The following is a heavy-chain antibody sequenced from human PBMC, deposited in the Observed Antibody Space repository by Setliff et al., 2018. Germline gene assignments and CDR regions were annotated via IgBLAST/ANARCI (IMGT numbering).Heavy chain of an antibody. CDR3: ARESATIGEFPLYYFDK. J-gene: IGHJ4*02. CDR1: GGSISSGGFY. V-gene: IGHV4-61*09. D-gene: IGHD3-10*01. CDR2: FHTGGAT. Sequence: SETLTLTCSVSGGSISSGGFYWSWIRQSAGRGLEWIGHFHTGGATDYNLSLKSRVTISLDSSKNQFSLRLSSVTAADAAVYFCARESATIGEFPLYYFDKWGQGIPVTAPQ.